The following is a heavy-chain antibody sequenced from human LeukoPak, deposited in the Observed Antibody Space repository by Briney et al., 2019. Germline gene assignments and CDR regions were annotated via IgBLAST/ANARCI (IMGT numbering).Heavy chain of an antibody. CDR3: ARDGRRELVPFDY. Sequence: PGGTLRLSCAASGFTFSSYGMSWVRQAPGQGLEWVSAISGSGGSTYYADSVKGRFTISRDNSKNTLYLQMNSLRAEDTAVYYCARDGRRELVPFDYWGQGTLVTVSS. J-gene: IGHJ4*02. CDR2: ISGSGGST. V-gene: IGHV3-23*01. D-gene: IGHD1-26*01. CDR1: GFTFSSYG.